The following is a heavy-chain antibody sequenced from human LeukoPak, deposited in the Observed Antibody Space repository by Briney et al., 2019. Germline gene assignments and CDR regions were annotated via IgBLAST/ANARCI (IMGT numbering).Heavy chain of an antibody. J-gene: IGHJ4*02. D-gene: IGHD1-26*01. CDR3: VGLVENY. CDR1: GFTFRRYW. Sequence: PGGSLRLSCAAAGFTFRRYWMSWARQASGKGLEWVANIKQDGSEKYYVDSVKGRFTISRDNAKNSLYLQMNSLRAEDTAVYYCVGLVENYWGQGTLVTVSS. CDR2: IKQDGSEK. V-gene: IGHV3-7*02.